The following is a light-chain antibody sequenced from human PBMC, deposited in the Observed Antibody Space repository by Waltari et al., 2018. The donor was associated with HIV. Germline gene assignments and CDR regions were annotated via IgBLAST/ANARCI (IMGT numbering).Light chain of an antibody. CDR2: DVS. CDR3: CSYVSEIVPCV. CDR1: SSDVGAYNL. Sequence: QTALTQPASVSGSPGQSITISCTGTSSDVGAYNLVSWYQQHPGKAPRLIIYDVSERPAGFSNRFTGSKSGNTASLTISGLQAEDEADYYCCSYVSEIVPCVFGGGTKLTVL. V-gene: IGLV2-23*02. J-gene: IGLJ3*02.